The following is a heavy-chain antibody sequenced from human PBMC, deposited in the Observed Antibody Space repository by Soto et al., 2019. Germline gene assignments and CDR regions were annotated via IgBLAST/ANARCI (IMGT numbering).Heavy chain of an antibody. Sequence: GWSLSLSCATSGFTFSSYEMNWVGQAPGKGLEWVSYISSSGSTIYYADSVKGRFTISRDNAKNSLYLQMDSLRAEDTAVYYCARDQEAGSFFPHSSGMDVWGQGTTVTVSS. D-gene: IGHD6-13*01. CDR1: GFTFSSYE. J-gene: IGHJ6*02. CDR3: ARDQEAGSFFPHSSGMDV. V-gene: IGHV3-48*03. CDR2: ISSSGSTI.